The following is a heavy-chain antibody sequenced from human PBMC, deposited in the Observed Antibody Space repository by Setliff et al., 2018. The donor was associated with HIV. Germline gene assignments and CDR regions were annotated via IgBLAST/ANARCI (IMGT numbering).Heavy chain of an antibody. D-gene: IGHD3-10*01. CDR2: MNPNSGAT. CDR1: GHPFSNYD. J-gene: IGHJ6*04. V-gene: IGHV1-8*01. Sequence: GASVKVSCKTSGHPFSNYDIIWVRRATGQGLEWMGWMNPNSGATGYAQKFKDRFMRTRDTSISKAYMELSSLKSEDPAVYYCGSGKGVRGVIIRGGLDVWGKGTTVTVSS. CDR3: GSGKGVRGVIIRGGLDV.